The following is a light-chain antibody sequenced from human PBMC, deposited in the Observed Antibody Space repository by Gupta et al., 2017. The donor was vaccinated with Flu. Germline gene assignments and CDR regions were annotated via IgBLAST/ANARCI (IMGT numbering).Light chain of an antibody. CDR1: SSNIGRNT. Sequence: QSVLTQPPSASGTPGQRFTMSCSGSSSNIGRNTVNWYHHPPGMAPKLLIYNVEQRPSGVPDRISGSRSGTSASLAISGLQSEDDGDYYCAVWDDSLNIWVFGGGTKLTAL. CDR2: NVE. V-gene: IGLV1-44*01. CDR3: AVWDDSLNIWV. J-gene: IGLJ3*02.